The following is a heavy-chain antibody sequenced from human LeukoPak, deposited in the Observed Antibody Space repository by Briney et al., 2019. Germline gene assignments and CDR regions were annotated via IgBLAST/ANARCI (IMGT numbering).Heavy chain of an antibody. Sequence: KASETLSLTCTVSGGSISNNSYFWGWIRQPPGKGLEWIGNIYYSGTTYYNPSLKSRVTISVDTSKNQFSLKLSSVTATDTAVFYCARQELKRRRNSGYDLPFDYWGQGTLVTVSS. J-gene: IGHJ4*02. CDR1: GGSISNNSYF. CDR3: ARQELKRRRNSGYDLPFDY. D-gene: IGHD5-12*01. CDR2: IYYSGTT. V-gene: IGHV4-39*01.